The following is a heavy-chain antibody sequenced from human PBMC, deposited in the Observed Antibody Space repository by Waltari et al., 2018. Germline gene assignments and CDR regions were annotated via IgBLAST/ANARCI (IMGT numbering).Heavy chain of an antibody. D-gene: IGHD3-3*01. CDR3: ASVLRFLEWPFDY. V-gene: IGHV1-69*09. CDR1: GGTFSSYA. CDR2: IIPILVIA. J-gene: IGHJ4*02. Sequence: QVQLVQSGAEVKKPGSSVKVSCKASGGTFSSYAISWVRQAPGQGLEWMGRIIPILVIANYAQKFQGRVTITADKSTSTAYMELSSLRSEDTAVYYCASVLRFLEWPFDYWGQGTLVTVSS.